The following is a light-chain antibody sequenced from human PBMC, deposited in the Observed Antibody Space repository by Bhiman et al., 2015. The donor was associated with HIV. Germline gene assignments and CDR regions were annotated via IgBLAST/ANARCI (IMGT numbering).Light chain of an antibody. CDR3: AAWDDSVSGPV. J-gene: IGLJ2*01. CDR2: KTH. CDR1: SSNIGNNY. V-gene: IGLV1-47*01. Sequence: QSVLTQPPSVSAAPGQKVTISCSGSSSNIGNNYVSWYQQLPGTAPKLLISKTHQRPSGVPDRFSGFKSDTSASLTISGLRSEDEADYICAAWDDSVSGPVFGGGTTLTVL.